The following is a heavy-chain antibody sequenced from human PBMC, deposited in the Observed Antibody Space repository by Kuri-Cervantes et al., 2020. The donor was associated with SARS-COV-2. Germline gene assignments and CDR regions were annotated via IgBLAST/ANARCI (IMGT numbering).Heavy chain of an antibody. CDR3: AGQLGALFDY. D-gene: IGHD6-6*01. Sequence: SVMVSCKASGGTFSSYAIIWWRQAPGEGLEWMVGIIPIFGTANYAQKFQGRVTVTANESTSTAYMALSSLRSEDTTVEYCAGQLGALFDYWGQGTLVTVSS. CDR1: GGTFSSYA. CDR2: IIPIFGTA. V-gene: IGHV1-69*13. J-gene: IGHJ4*02.